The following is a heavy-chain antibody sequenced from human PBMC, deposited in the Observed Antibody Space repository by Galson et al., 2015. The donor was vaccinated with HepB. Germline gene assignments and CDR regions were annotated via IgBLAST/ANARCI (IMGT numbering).Heavy chain of an antibody. D-gene: IGHD3-16*02. CDR2: IKQDGSEK. CDR3: ARDGGFDHIWGSYRPFTY. V-gene: IGHV3-7*03. J-gene: IGHJ4*02. Sequence: SLRLSCAVSGFSLSGYWMSWVRQAPGKGLEWVANIKQDGSEKYYVDSVKGRFTISRDNAKNSLYLQMNSLRADDTGVYYCARDGGFDHIWGSYRPFTYWGQGTLVTDSS. CDR1: GFSLSGYW.